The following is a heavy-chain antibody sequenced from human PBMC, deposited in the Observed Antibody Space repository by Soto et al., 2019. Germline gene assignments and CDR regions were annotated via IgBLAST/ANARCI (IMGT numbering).Heavy chain of an antibody. CDR2: IDPSDSYS. D-gene: IGHD2-15*01. CDR3: ARRDCSSSSCYLQSYYGMDV. CDR1: GYSFSNHW. Sequence: PGESLKISCMGSGYSFSNHWNIWVRQMPGKGLEWMGNIDPSDSYSKYSPSFQGHVTISADKSIRTAYLQWSSLEASDTAVYFCARRDCSSSSCYLQSYYGMDVWGQGTTVTVSS. V-gene: IGHV5-10-1*01. J-gene: IGHJ6*02.